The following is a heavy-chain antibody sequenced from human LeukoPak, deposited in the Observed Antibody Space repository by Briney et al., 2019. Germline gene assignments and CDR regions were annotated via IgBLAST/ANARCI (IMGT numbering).Heavy chain of an antibody. CDR3: ARDQLIMLVGRTTNWFFDL. D-gene: IGHD3-22*01. CDR2: INQDGSEI. J-gene: IGHJ2*01. V-gene: IGHV3-7*01. Sequence: PGGSLRLSCAASGFTFNEYWMNWVRQAPGKGLEWLANINQDGSEIYYVDSVKGRFTISRDNGKNSLYLQINSLRADDTAVYYCARDQLIMLVGRTTNWFFDLWVRGTLVTVSS. CDR1: GFTFNEYW.